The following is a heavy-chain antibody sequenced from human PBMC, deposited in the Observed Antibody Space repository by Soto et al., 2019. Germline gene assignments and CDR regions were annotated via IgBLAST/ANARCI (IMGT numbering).Heavy chain of an antibody. V-gene: IGHV3-66*01. CDR3: ARDSDDYGGYYGMDV. CDR2: IYSGGST. J-gene: IGHJ6*02. D-gene: IGHD4-17*01. CDR1: GFTVSSNY. Sequence: GGSLRLSCAASGFTVSSNYMSWVRQAPGKGLEWVSVIYSGGSTYYADSVKGRFTISRDNSKNTLYLQMNSLRAEDTAVYYCARDSDDYGGYYGMDVRGQGTTVTVSS.